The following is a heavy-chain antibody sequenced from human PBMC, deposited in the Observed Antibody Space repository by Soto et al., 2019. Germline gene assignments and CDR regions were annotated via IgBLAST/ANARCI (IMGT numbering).Heavy chain of an antibody. CDR1: GGSINFYY. D-gene: IGHD1-26*01. Sequence: SETLSLTCTVSGGSINFYYWSWIRQPAGKGLEWIGRIYTSGSANYNPSLKSRVTMSVDTSKNQLSLKLRSVTAADSAIYYCTRDRSEGSGRYFWVDSWGQGILVT. J-gene: IGHJ4*02. CDR2: IYTSGSA. CDR3: TRDRSEGSGRYFWVDS. V-gene: IGHV4-4*07.